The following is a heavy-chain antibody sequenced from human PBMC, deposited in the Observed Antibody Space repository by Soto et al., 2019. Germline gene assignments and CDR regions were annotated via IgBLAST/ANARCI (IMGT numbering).Heavy chain of an antibody. D-gene: IGHD5-18*01. V-gene: IGHV3-23*01. CDR1: GFSFGSSA. J-gene: IGHJ4*02. CDR2: ISSSGGST. CDR3: AKDRRTASY. Sequence: EVQLLESGGGLVQPGGSLRLSCAASGFSFGSSAMSWVRQAPGKGLEWVSGISSSGGSTYYADSVKGRFTISRDNSKNTLYLQMNSLRAEDTAVFYCAKDRRTASYWGQGTLVTVSS.